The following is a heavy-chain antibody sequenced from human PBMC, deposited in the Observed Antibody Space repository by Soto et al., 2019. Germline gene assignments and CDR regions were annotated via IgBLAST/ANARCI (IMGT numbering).Heavy chain of an antibody. Sequence: ASVKVSCKASGYTFTGYYMHWVRQAPGQGLEWMGWINPNSGDTNYAQKFQGWVTMTRDTSISTAYMELSRLRSDDTAVYYCARDDPGDRGVDYWGQGTLVTVSS. CDR3: ARDDPGDRGVDY. V-gene: IGHV1-2*04. D-gene: IGHD7-27*01. CDR1: GYTFTGYY. CDR2: INPNSGDT. J-gene: IGHJ4*02.